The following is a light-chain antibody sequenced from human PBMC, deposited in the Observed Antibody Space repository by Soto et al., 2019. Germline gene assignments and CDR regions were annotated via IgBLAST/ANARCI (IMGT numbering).Light chain of an antibody. CDR2: AAS. CDR1: QGIRSE. CDR3: LHDYTYPRT. Sequence: AIQMTQSPSSLPASVGDRVTITCRASQGIRSELAWYQQKPGKAPNLLIYAASTLQSGFPSRFSGSGSGTDFTLTISSLQPEDFATYYCLHDYTYPRTFGQGTRVEVK. J-gene: IGKJ1*01. V-gene: IGKV1-6*01.